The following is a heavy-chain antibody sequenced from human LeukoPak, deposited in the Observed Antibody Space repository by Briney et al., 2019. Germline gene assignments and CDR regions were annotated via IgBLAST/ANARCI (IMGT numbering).Heavy chain of an antibody. CDR1: EFTFNNYG. J-gene: IGHJ3*02. D-gene: IGHD1-26*01. V-gene: IGHV3-21*01. Sequence: GGSLRLSCAASEFTFNNYGMSWVRQAPGKVLEWVSSISSSSTYIFYADSVKGRFTISRDDAKNSLYLQMNSLRAEDTAVYSCARVRVGATYGGAFDIWGQGTMVTVSS. CDR2: ISSSSTYI. CDR3: ARVRVGATYGGAFDI.